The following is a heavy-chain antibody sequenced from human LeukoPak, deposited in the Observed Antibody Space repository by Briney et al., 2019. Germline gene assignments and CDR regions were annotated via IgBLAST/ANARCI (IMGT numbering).Heavy chain of an antibody. CDR1: GCAFSTYA. V-gene: IGHV3-30-3*01. Sequence: GKSLRLSCAASGCAFSTYATHWVRQAPGKGLEWVAVISYDGTNKYYGDSVKGRFTISRDNSKNTLYLQMNSLRGEDTAVYYCARDRGGATSPYYYYGLDVWGQGTTVTVSS. CDR3: ARDRGGATSPYYYYGLDV. D-gene: IGHD2-2*01. CDR2: ISYDGTNK. J-gene: IGHJ6*02.